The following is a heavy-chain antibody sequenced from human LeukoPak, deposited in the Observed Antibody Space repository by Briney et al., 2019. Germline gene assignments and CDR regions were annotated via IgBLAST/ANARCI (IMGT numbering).Heavy chain of an antibody. J-gene: IGHJ5*02. CDR1: GFTLSSYA. V-gene: IGHV3-30*04. CDR2: ISYDGSNK. Sequence: GGSLSLSCAASGFTLSSYAMHWVPQAPGKGLEWVAVISYDGSNKYYADSVKGRFTISRDNSKNTLYLQMNSLRAEDTAVYYCAREVMTAATWFDPWGQGTLVTVSS. CDR3: AREVMTAATWFDP. D-gene: IGHD2-21*02.